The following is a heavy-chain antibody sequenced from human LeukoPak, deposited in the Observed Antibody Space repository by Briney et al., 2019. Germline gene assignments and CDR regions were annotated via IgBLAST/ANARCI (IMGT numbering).Heavy chain of an antibody. D-gene: IGHD3-10*01. Sequence: SETLSLTCTVSGGSISSYYWSWIRQPPGKALEWIGYIYYTGSTNYNPSLKSRVTISVETSKNQFSLKLKSVTAADTAVYYCARGGYYGSGNDFRFDPWGQGTLVTVSS. V-gene: IGHV4-59*01. J-gene: IGHJ5*02. CDR2: IYYTGST. CDR3: ARGGYYGSGNDFRFDP. CDR1: GGSISSYY.